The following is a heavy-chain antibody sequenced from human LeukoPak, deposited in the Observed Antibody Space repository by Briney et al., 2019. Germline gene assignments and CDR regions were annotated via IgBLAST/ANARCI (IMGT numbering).Heavy chain of an antibody. V-gene: IGHV4-59*08. CDR3: ARHIGGGIEDMDV. D-gene: IGHD3-16*02. CDR2: IYVTGST. Sequence: PSETLSLTCIVSGVSIGTYYLSWLRQSPRKGLEWIGYIYVTGSTRYNPYLQSRVTISVDTSRNQFFLKMSSVTAADTAVYYCARHIGGGIEDMDVWGTGTKVTVSS. CDR1: GVSIGTYY. J-gene: IGHJ6*03.